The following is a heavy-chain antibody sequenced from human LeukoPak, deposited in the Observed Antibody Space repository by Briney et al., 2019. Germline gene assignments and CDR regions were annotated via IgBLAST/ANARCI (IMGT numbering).Heavy chain of an antibody. CDR2: IYTSGST. CDR3: ARGSYEYPCDY. D-gene: IGHD5-12*01. Sequence: SQTLSLTCTVSGGSISSGSYYWSWIRQPAGKGLEWIGRIYTSGSTNYNPSLKSRVTISVDTSKNQFSLKLSSVTAADTAVYYCARGSYEYPCDYWGQGTLVTVSS. CDR1: GGSISSGSYY. V-gene: IGHV4-61*02. J-gene: IGHJ4*02.